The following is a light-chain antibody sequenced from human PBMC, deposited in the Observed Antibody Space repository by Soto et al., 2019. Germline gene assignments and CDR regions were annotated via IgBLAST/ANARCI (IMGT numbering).Light chain of an antibody. Sequence: EILMTQSPLTLSVSPGEGATLSCRASQNINSNLAWSHQRPGQAPRVLLYGASSRASGIPDRVSGSWSGTDFALSITRLEPEDCAVDYCHQYKDGPPLTLGGGTWVESK. J-gene: IGKJ4*01. CDR3: HQYKDGPPLT. CDR2: GAS. CDR1: QNINSN. V-gene: IGKV3D-15*01.